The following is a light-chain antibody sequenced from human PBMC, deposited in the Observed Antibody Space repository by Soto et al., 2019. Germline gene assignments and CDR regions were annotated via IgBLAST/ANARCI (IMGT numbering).Light chain of an antibody. Sequence: EVVLTQSPVTLSLSPGERATLSCRASQSFRGLLAWYQQKPGQAPRLLIYDAYNRATGIPPRFSGSGSGTDFTLTISSLEPEDSAIYYCQRYNNWPLTFGGGTKVDIK. V-gene: IGKV3-11*01. CDR2: DAY. CDR3: QRYNNWPLT. CDR1: QSFRGL. J-gene: IGKJ4*01.